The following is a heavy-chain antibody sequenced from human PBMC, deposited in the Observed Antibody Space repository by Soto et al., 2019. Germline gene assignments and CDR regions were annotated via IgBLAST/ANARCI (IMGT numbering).Heavy chain of an antibody. CDR1: GYSIRGGYY. D-gene: IGHD2-21*01. CDR2: IYHTGAT. J-gene: IGHJ4*02. V-gene: IGHV4-38-2*02. CDR3: ARDDRIAEGFRRFFDV. Sequence: PSETLSLTCRVSGYSIRGGYYWAWMRRPPGKELEWIGSIYHTGATSYNPSLKSRVTISVDTWKNQFSLTLTSLTAADTAVYFCARDDRIAEGFRRFFDVWGQGTLVTVSS.